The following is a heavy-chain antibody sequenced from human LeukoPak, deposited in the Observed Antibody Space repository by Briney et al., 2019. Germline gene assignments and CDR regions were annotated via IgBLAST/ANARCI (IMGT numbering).Heavy chain of an antibody. J-gene: IGHJ6*02. Sequence: GASVNVSCKASGYTFTSYGISWVRQAPGQGLEWMGWISAYNGNTNYAQKLQGRVTMTTDTSTSTAYMELRSLRSDDTAVYYCASASSPYYYYGMDVWGQGTTVTVSS. V-gene: IGHV1-18*01. CDR3: ASASSPYYYYGMDV. CDR2: ISAYNGNT. D-gene: IGHD2-2*01. CDR1: GYTFTSYG.